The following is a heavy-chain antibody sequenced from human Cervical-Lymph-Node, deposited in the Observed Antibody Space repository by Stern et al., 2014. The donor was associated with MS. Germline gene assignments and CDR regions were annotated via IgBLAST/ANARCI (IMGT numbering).Heavy chain of an antibody. CDR1: GFTFSRYN. J-gene: IGHJ5*02. CDR2: ISTGSSHK. V-gene: IGHV3-21*01. D-gene: IGHD3-16*01. Sequence: EVQLVESGGGLVKPGGSLRLSCEASGFTFSRYNMNWVRQTPGKGLEWISGISTGSSHKYYVDSVKGRFTISRDNARGCLYLEMSSLRLEDTAVYYCAREAEKNIWNWFDPWGQGTLVTVSS. CDR3: AREAEKNIWNWFDP.